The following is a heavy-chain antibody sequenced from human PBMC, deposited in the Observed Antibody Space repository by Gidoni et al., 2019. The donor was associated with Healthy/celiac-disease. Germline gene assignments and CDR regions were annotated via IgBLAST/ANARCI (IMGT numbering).Heavy chain of an antibody. CDR2: ISSNGGST. CDR3: VKDQRGEVSSSGLDY. CDR1: GCTFCSYA. Sequence: EVQLVESGGGVVQPGGSRRLSCSASGCTFCSYAMRWVRQAPGKGLEYVSAISSNGGSTYYADSVKGRFTISRDNSKNTLYLQMSSLRAEDTAVYYCVKDQRGEVSSSGLDYWGQGTLVTVSS. J-gene: IGHJ4*02. D-gene: IGHD6-6*01. V-gene: IGHV3-64D*06.